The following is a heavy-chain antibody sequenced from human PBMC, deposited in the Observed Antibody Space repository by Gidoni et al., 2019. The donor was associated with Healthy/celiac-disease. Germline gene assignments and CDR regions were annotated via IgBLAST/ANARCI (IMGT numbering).Heavy chain of an antibody. CDR3: AKDRFGVVNYGMDV. V-gene: IGHV3-30*02. Sequence: QVQLVESGGGVVQPGGSLRLSCAASGFPFSSYGMHWVRQAPGKGLEWVAFIRYDGSNKYYADSVKGRFTISRDNSKNTLYLQMNSLRAEDTAVYYCAKDRFGVVNYGMDVWGQGTTVTVSS. CDR2: IRYDGSNK. CDR1: GFPFSSYG. D-gene: IGHD3-3*01. J-gene: IGHJ6*02.